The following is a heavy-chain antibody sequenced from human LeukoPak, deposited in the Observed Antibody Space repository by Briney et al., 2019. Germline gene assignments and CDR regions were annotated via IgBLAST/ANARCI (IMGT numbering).Heavy chain of an antibody. J-gene: IGHJ4*02. V-gene: IGHV3-30*18. CDR3: AKLTGYYGSGSYPFDY. D-gene: IGHD3-10*01. CDR2: ISYDGSNK. CDR1: GFTFSSSD. Sequence: GGSLRLSCAASGFTFSSSDMHWVRQAPGKGLEWVAVISYDGSNKYYADSVKGRFTISRDNSKNTLYLQMNSLRAEDTAVYYCAKLTGYYGSGSYPFDYWGQGTLVTVSS.